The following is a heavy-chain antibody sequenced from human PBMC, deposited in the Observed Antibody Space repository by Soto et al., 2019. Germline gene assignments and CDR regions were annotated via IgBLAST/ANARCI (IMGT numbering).Heavy chain of an antibody. D-gene: IGHD4-17*01. J-gene: IGHJ4*02. Sequence: PSETLSLTCAVSSGSISSSNWWSWVRQPPGKGLEGIGEIYHSGSTNYNPSLKSRVTISVDTSKNQFSLKLSSVTAADTAVYYCARGPTVYGDYGLDYWGQGTLVTV. V-gene: IGHV4-4*02. CDR1: SGSISSSNW. CDR2: IYHSGST. CDR3: ARGPTVYGDYGLDY.